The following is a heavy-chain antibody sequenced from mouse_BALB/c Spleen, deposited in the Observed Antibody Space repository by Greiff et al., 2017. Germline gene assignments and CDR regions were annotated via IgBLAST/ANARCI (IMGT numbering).Heavy chain of an antibody. CDR1: EYEFPSHD. J-gene: IGHJ3*01. CDR2: INSDGGST. D-gene: IGHD2-14*01. CDR3: ARQNDYRYTWFDY. V-gene: IGHV5-2*01. Sequence: DVKLVESGGGLVQPGESLKLSCESNEYEFPSHDMSWVRKTPEKRLELVAAINSDGGSTYYPDTMERRFIISRDNTKKTLYLQMSSLRSEDTALYYGARQNDYRYTWFDYWGQGTPVTVSA.